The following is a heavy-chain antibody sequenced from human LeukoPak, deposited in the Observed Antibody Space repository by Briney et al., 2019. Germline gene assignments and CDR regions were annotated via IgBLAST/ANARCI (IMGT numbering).Heavy chain of an antibody. D-gene: IGHD1-7*01. CDR1: GFTFSSNS. Sequence: GGSLRLSCAASGFTFSSNSTNWVRQAPGKGLEWVSYISSSSGTIYYADSVKGRFTISRDNAKNSLYLQMNSLRAEDTAVYYCPLELGEGFDYWGQGTLVTVSS. CDR3: PLELGEGFDY. J-gene: IGHJ4*02. V-gene: IGHV3-48*01. CDR2: ISSSSGTI.